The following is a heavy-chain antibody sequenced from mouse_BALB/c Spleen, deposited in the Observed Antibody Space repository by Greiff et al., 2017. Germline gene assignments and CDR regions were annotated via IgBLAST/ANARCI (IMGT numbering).Heavy chain of an antibody. CDR3: ARIYRYDVYYAMDY. CDR2: IWWNDDK. J-gene: IGHJ4*01. Sequence: QVTLKESGPGILQPSQTLSLTCSFSGFSLSTSGMSVGWIRQPSGKGLEWLAHIWWNDDKYYNPALKSRLTISKDTSNNQVFLKIASVVTADTATYYCARIYRYDVYYAMDYWGQGTSVTVSS. CDR1: GFSLSTSGMS. D-gene: IGHD2-14*01. V-gene: IGHV8-8*01.